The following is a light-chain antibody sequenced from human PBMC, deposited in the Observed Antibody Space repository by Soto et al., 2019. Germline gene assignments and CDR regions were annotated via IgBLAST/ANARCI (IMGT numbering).Light chain of an antibody. V-gene: IGKV3-20*01. J-gene: IGKJ1*01. CDR1: QSVSSSY. Sequence: EIVLTQSPGTLSLSPGERATLSCRASQSVSSSYLAWYQQKPGQAPRLLIYGASSRATGIPDRFSGSGSGTDVTLTISRLEPEDLEVYYCQQYGSSPGTFGQGTKVEIQ. CDR3: QQYGSSPGT. CDR2: GAS.